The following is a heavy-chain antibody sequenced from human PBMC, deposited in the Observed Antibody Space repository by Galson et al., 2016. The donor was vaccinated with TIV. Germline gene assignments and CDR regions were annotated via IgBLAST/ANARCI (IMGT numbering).Heavy chain of an antibody. J-gene: IGHJ6*03. CDR1: GGIFNSYG. CDR2: IIAIFGTT. Sequence: QSGAEVKKPGESLKISCKASGGIFNSYGISWVRQAPGQGLEWMGGIIAIFGTTNYAQKFQGSVTITTDEPTSTVYMELSSLRSDDTAVYYCARGRTYFNSYMDVWGKGTTVTVSS. V-gene: IGHV1-69*05. CDR3: ARGRTYFNSYMDV. D-gene: IGHD3-9*01.